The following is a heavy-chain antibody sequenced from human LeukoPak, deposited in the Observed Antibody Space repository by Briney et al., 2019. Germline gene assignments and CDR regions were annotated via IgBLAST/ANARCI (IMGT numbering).Heavy chain of an antibody. CDR2: VYYGRSP. D-gene: IGHD6-25*01. Sequence: PSETLSLTCTVSGDSISRSTYYWAWIRQPPEKGLEWIGSVYYGRSPYFNPSLESRATISVDTSKNHFSLKMSSVTAAGTAVYYCARSSGTGTFSYWGQGTLVTVSS. CDR1: GDSISRSTYY. CDR3: ARSSGTGTFSY. V-gene: IGHV4-39*02. J-gene: IGHJ4*02.